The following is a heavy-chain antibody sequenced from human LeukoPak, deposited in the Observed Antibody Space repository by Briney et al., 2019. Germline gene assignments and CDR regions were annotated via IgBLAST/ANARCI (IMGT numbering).Heavy chain of an antibody. Sequence: SETLSLTCAVYGGSFSGYYWSWIRQPPGKGLEWIGEINHSGSTNYNPSLKSRVTISVDTSKNQFSLKLSSVTAADTAVYYCARRAYYYDSSGYYPHWGQGTLVTVSS. D-gene: IGHD3-22*01. J-gene: IGHJ4*02. V-gene: IGHV4-34*01. CDR1: GGSFSGYY. CDR2: INHSGST. CDR3: ARRAYYYDSSGYYPH.